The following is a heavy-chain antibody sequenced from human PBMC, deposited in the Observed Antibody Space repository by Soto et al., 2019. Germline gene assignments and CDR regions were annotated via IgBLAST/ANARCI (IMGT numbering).Heavy chain of an antibody. CDR3: TRLEREDTAMVEPPSNI. D-gene: IGHD5-18*01. CDR1: GFTFSGSA. J-gene: IGHJ3*02. Sequence: GGSLRLSCAASGFTFSGSAMHWVRQASGKGLEWVGRIRSKANSYATAYAASVKGRFTISRDDSKKTAYLQMNSLKTEDTAVYYCTRLEREDTAMVEPPSNIWGQGTMVTVSS. CDR2: IRSKANSYAT. V-gene: IGHV3-73*01.